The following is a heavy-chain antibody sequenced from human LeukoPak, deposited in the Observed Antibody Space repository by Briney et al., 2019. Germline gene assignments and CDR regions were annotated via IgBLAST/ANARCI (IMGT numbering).Heavy chain of an antibody. D-gene: IGHD2-2*01. V-gene: IGHV4-61*02. CDR3: SGVPAAPAYYYYYMDV. CDR2: IYTSEST. J-gene: IGHJ6*03. CDR1: GGSISSGSYY. Sequence: SETLSLTCTVSGGSISSGSYYWSWIRQPAGKGLEWIGRIYTSESTKYIPSLRSRVTISVDTSKNQCSLKLSSVTAADTAVYYCSGVPAAPAYYYYYMDVWGKGTTVTVSS.